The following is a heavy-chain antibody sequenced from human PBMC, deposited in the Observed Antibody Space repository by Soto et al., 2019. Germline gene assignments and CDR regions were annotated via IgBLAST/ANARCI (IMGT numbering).Heavy chain of an antibody. D-gene: IGHD3-10*01. CDR3: ARHYGSGNNYLWCFDL. V-gene: IGHV2-5*02. Sequence: QITLKESGPTLVKPTQTLTLTCTLSGFSLSSSGVGVGWIRQPPGKALEWLALIYWDDDKRYSPSLKSRLTITKDTSKNQVVLTMTNMDPVDTATYYCARHYGSGNNYLWCFDLWGRGTLVTVSS. CDR2: IYWDDDK. CDR1: GFSLSSSGVG. J-gene: IGHJ2*01.